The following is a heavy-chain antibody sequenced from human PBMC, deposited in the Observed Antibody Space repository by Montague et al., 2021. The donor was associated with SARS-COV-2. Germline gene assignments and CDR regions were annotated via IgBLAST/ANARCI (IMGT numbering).Heavy chain of an antibody. V-gene: IGHV2-70*11. CDR1: GFSLSTSGMC. CDR2: IDWDDDK. D-gene: IGHD3-10*01. J-gene: IGHJ3*02. Sequence: PALVXPTQTLTLTCTFSGFSLSTSGMCVSWIRQPPGKALEWLARIDWDDDKYYSTSLKTRLTISKDTSKNQVVLTMTHMDPVDTATYSCARIWFIGHRNAFDIWGQGTMVTVSS. CDR3: ARIWFIGHRNAFDI.